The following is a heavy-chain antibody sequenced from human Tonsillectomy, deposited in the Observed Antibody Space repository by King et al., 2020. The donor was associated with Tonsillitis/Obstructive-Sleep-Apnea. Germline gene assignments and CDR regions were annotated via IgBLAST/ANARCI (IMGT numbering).Heavy chain of an antibody. D-gene: IGHD2-15*01. J-gene: IGHJ6*03. CDR1: GYSFTTYW. V-gene: IGHV5-51*01. CDR3: ARTDCSGGGCYSGYYYYSIDV. Sequence: QLVQSGAEVKKPGESLKISCKGSGYSFTTYWIAWVRQMPGKGLEWMGIIYPGDSDTRYSPSFQGQVTISADKSISTAYLQWSSLKASDTAMYYCARTDCSGGGCYSGYYYYSIDVWGKGTTVTVSS. CDR2: IYPGDSDT.